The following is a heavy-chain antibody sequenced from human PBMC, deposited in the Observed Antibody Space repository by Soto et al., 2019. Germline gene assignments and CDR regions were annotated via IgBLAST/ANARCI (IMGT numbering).Heavy chain of an antibody. CDR2: INPSGGST. CDR1: GYTFTSYY. CDR3: ARVPYNLVWFDP. V-gene: IGHV1-46*01. Sequence: GASVKVSCKASGYTFTSYYMHWVRQAPGQGLEWMGIINPSGGSTSYAQKFQGRATMTTDTSTSTAYMELRSLRSDDTAVYYCARVPYNLVWFDPWGQGTLVTVSS. D-gene: IGHD1-1*01. J-gene: IGHJ5*02.